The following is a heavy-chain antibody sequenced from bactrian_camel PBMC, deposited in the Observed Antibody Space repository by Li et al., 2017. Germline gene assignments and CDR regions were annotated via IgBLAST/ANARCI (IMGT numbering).Heavy chain of an antibody. V-gene: IGHV3S40*01. CDR2: INTGPGST. Sequence: VQLVESGGGLVQPGGSLRLSCAASGFTFSRYYMSWVRQAPGKGLEWVSAINTGPGSTYYAGSVRGRFTISRDSTRRTVSLQMRSLQPEDTAMYYCTSPIGGGSWVDFASWGPGTQVTVS. CDR3: TSPIGGGSWVDFAS. D-gene: IGHD2*01. CDR1: GFTFSRYY. J-gene: IGHJ4*01.